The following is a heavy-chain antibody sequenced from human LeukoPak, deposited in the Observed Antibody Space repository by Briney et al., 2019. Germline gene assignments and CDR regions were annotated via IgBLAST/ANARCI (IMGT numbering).Heavy chain of an antibody. CDR1: GYSFTSYW. D-gene: IGHD3-9*01. Sequence: GESLKISCKGSGYSFTSYWISWVRQMPGKGLEWMGRIDPSDSYTNYSPSFQGHVTISADKSISTAYLRWSSLKASDTAMYYCARYYDILTGLVDHNWFDPWGQGTLVTVSS. V-gene: IGHV5-10-1*01. CDR2: IDPSDSYT. J-gene: IGHJ5*02. CDR3: ARYYDILTGLVDHNWFDP.